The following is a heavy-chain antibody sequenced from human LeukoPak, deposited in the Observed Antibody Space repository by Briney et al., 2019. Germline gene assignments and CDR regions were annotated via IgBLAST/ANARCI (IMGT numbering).Heavy chain of an antibody. CDR2: ISSSSSTI. V-gene: IGHV3-48*02. D-gene: IGHD6-19*01. CDR1: GFTFSSYS. CDR3: ARKGQITVAGSFDY. Sequence: GGSLRLSCAASGFTFSSYSMNWVRQAPGRGLGWLSYISSSSSTIYYAHPVKGRFTISRDNAKNSLYLQMNGLRDEDTALYYWARKGQITVAGSFDYWGQGTLVTVSS. J-gene: IGHJ4*02.